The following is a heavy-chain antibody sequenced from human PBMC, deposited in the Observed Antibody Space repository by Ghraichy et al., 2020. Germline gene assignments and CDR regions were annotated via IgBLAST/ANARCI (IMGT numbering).Heavy chain of an antibody. CDR2: INHSGST. Sequence: SETLSLTCAVYGGSFSGYYWSWIRQPPGKGLEWIGEINHSGSTNYNPSLKSRVTISVDTSKNQFSLKLSSVTAADTAVYYCARGRRGFGRWFDPWGQGTLVTVSS. V-gene: IGHV4-34*01. D-gene: IGHD3-10*01. J-gene: IGHJ5*02. CDR1: GGSFSGYY. CDR3: ARGRRGFGRWFDP.